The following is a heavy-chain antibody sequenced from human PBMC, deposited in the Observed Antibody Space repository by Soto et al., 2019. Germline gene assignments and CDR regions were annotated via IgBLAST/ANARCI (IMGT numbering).Heavy chain of an antibody. J-gene: IGHJ5*02. Sequence: SETLSLTCTVSGGSISSSSYYWGWIRQPPGKGLEWIGSIYYSGSTYYNPSLKSRVTISVDTSKNQFSLKLSSVTAADTAVYYCARHVSGLLQLFPNWFDPWGQGTLVTVSS. D-gene: IGHD2-2*01. CDR3: ARHVSGLLQLFPNWFDP. CDR2: IYYSGST. V-gene: IGHV4-39*01. CDR1: GGSISSSSYY.